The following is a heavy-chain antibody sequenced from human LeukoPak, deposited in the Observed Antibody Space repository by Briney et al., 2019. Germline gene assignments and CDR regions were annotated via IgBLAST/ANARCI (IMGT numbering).Heavy chain of an antibody. D-gene: IGHD2-2*01. CDR3: AKGPLRGTAAAIDY. Sequence: GGSLRLSCAASGFTFSSYGMHWVRQAPGKGLEWVAVIAFDGSDKNYADSVKGRFTISRDISTDTLWLQMDSLRTEDTAVYYCAKGPLRGTAAAIDYWGQGTLVTVSS. V-gene: IGHV3-30*18. CDR1: GFTFSSYG. J-gene: IGHJ4*02. CDR2: IAFDGSDK.